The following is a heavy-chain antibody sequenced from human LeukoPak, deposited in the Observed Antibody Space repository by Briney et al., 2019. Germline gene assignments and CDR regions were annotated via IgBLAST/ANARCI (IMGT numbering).Heavy chain of an antibody. D-gene: IGHD5-12*01. CDR3: AREFSGYDWGHFDY. Sequence: ASVKVSCKASGHTFTSYGISWVRQAPGQGLEWMGWISGYNGNTNYAQKLQGRVTMTTDTSTSTAYMELRSLRSDDTAVYYCAREFSGYDWGHFDYWGQGTLVTVSS. CDR2: ISGYNGNT. J-gene: IGHJ4*02. V-gene: IGHV1-18*04. CDR1: GHTFTSYG.